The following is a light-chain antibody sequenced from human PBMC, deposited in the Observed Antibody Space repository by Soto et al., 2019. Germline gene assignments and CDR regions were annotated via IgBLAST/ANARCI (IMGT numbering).Light chain of an antibody. Sequence: DLVLTQSPASLSVSLGERATINCKSSQSVLYSANNENYVAWYQQKPGQPPRLLIYWAATRESGVPDRFSGSGSRTDFTLTISSLQSEDFAVYFCHQYNNWPRTFGQGTRLE. CDR1: QSVLYSANNENY. CDR2: WAA. J-gene: IGKJ5*01. V-gene: IGKV4-1*01. CDR3: HQYNNWPRT.